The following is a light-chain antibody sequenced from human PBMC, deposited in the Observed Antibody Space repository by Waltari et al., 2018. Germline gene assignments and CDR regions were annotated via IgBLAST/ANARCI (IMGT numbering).Light chain of an antibody. CDR1: SSNSGSTY. Sequence: QSVLTQPPSASGTPGQRVAIPCSASSSNSGSTYLYWYQQLPGTAPTLLIYKSDQRSSGVPDRFSGSKSGTSASLAISGLRSEDEADYYCATWDDSLNALVFGGGTKLTVL. CDR3: ATWDDSLNALV. J-gene: IGLJ3*02. V-gene: IGLV1-47*01. CDR2: KSD.